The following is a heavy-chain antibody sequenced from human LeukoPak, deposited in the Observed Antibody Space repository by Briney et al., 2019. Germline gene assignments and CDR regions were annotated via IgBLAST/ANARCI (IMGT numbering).Heavy chain of an antibody. Sequence: PGGSLRLSCAASGFTFSSYWMSWVRQTPGKGLEWVANIKEDGSEKYYVDSVKGRFTISRDNAKNSLYLQMNSLRAEDTAVYYCARQRIEAVGWFDPWGQGTLVTVSS. CDR2: IKEDGSEK. V-gene: IGHV3-7*01. D-gene: IGHD6-13*01. CDR1: GFTFSSYW. CDR3: ARQRIEAVGWFDP. J-gene: IGHJ5*02.